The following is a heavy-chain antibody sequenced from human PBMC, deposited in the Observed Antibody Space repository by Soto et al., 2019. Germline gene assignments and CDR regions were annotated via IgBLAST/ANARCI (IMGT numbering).Heavy chain of an antibody. CDR1: GYTFTSYG. CDR3: ARRGGHYDSSGYYNNWFDP. J-gene: IGHJ5*02. CDR2: ISAYNGNT. V-gene: IGHV1-18*01. Sequence: ASVKVSCKASGYTFTSYGISWVRQAPGQGLEWMGWISAYNGNTNYAQKLQGRVTMTTDTSTSTAYMELRSLRSDDTAVYHCARRGGHYDSSGYYNNWFDPWGQGTLVTVSS. D-gene: IGHD3-22*01.